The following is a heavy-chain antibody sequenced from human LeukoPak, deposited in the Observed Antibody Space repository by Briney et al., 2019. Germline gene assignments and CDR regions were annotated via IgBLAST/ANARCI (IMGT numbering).Heavy chain of an antibody. CDR2: IYPGGSDT. J-gene: IGHJ4*02. CDR1: GYSFTSYW. D-gene: IGHD3-10*01. V-gene: IGHV5-51*01. CDR3: ARRTAGSGSYHNYFDY. Sequence: GESLKISCKGSGYSFTSYWIGWVRQMPGKGLEWMGIIYPGGSDTRYSPSFQGQVTISADKSINTAYLQWTGLKASDTAMYYCARRTAGSGSYHNYFDYWGQGTLVTVSS.